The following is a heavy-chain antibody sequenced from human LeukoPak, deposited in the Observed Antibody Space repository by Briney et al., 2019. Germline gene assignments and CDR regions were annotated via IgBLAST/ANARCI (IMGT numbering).Heavy chain of an antibody. D-gene: IGHD5-18*01. CDR1: GGSISSGSYY. CDR2: IYTSGST. CDR3: ARHRATTMVSPHWFDP. J-gene: IGHJ5*02. Sequence: SETLSLTCTVSGGSISSGSYYWSWIRQPAGKGLEGIGRIYTSGSTNYNPSLKSRVTISVDTSKNQFSLKLSSVTAADTAVYYCARHRATTMVSPHWFDPWGQGTLVTVSS. V-gene: IGHV4-61*02.